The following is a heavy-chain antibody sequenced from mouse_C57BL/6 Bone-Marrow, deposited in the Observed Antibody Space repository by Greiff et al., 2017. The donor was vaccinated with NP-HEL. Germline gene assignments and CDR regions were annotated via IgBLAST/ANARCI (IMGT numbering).Heavy chain of an antibody. V-gene: IGHV14-4*01. CDR1: GFNIKDDY. J-gene: IGHJ4*01. CDR2: IDPENGDT. Sequence: EVKLMESGAELVRPGATVKLSCTASGFNIKDDYMHWVKQRPEQGLEWIGWIDPENGDTEYASKFQGKATITADTSSNTAYLQLSSLTSEDTAVYYCTTGYYGSSSHYYAMDYWGQGTSVTVSS. D-gene: IGHD1-1*01. CDR3: TTGYYGSSSHYYAMDY.